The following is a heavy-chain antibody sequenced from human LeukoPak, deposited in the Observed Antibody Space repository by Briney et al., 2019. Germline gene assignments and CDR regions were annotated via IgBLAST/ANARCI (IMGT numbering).Heavy chain of an antibody. CDR1: GYTLTELS. CDR3: ATSVVVVITNAFDI. Sequence: ASVKVSCKVSGYTLTELSMHWVRQAPGKGLEWMGGFDPEDGETIYAQKFQGRVTMTEDTSTDTAYMELSSLRSEDTAVYYCATSVVVVITNAFDIWGQGTMVTVSS. J-gene: IGHJ3*02. D-gene: IGHD3-22*01. CDR2: FDPEDGET. V-gene: IGHV1-24*01.